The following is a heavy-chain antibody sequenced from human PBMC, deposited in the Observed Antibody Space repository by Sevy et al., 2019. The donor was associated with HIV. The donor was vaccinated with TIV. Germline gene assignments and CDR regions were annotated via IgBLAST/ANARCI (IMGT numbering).Heavy chain of an antibody. CDR2: ISSSGSTI. Sequence: GGSLRLSCAASGFTFSDYYMSWIRQAPGKGLEWVSYISSSGSTIYYADSVKGRFTISRDNAKNSLYLQMNSLRAEDTAVYYCARDVGIAAAGYTKKGGMDVWGQGTAVTVSS. V-gene: IGHV3-11*01. CDR3: ARDVGIAAAGYTKKGGMDV. CDR1: GFTFSDYY. J-gene: IGHJ6*02. D-gene: IGHD6-13*01.